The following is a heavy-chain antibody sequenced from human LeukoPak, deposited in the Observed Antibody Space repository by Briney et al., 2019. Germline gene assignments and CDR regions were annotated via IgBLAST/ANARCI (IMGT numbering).Heavy chain of an antibody. CDR3: ARAGKFPGAFDI. CDR1: GFTLSSHW. D-gene: IGHD2-21*01. V-gene: IGHV3-7*01. J-gene: IGHJ3*02. Sequence: GGSLRLSCAASGFTLSSHWMSWVRQAPGKGLEWVANINQDGSAKYYVDSVKGRFTISRDNARNSMYLQMNSLRAEDTAVYYCARAGKFPGAFDIWGQGTMVTVSS. CDR2: INQDGSAK.